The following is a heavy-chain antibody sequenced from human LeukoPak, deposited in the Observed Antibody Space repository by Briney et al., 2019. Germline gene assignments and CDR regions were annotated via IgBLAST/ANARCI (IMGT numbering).Heavy chain of an antibody. CDR3: AKRWARGGYDSYYYYGMDV. D-gene: IGHD5-12*01. V-gene: IGHV3-23*01. Sequence: PGGSLRLSCAASGFTFSSYAMSWVRQAPGKGLEWVSAISGSGGSTYYADSVKGRFTTSRDNSKNTLYLQMNSLRAEDTAVYYCAKRWARGGYDSYYYYGMDVWGKGTTVTVSS. J-gene: IGHJ6*04. CDR2: ISGSGGST. CDR1: GFTFSSYA.